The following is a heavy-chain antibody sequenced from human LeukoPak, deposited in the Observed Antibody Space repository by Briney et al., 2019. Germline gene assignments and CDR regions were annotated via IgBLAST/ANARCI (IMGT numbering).Heavy chain of an antibody. J-gene: IGHJ6*02. V-gene: IGHV3-9*01. CDR1: GFTFDDYA. CDR2: ITWNRDNI. Sequence: QTGGSLRLSCTVSGFTFDDYAMHWVRHTPGKGLEWVAGITWNRDNIGYGDSVKGRFTISRYNVKNVLYLQMNSLRPEDTALYYCAKDLSSAITSALVLDVWGQGTTV. CDR3: AKDLSSAITSALVLDV. D-gene: IGHD3-22*01.